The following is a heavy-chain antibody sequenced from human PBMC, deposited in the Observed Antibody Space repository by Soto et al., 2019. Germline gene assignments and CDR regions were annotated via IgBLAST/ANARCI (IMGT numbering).Heavy chain of an antibody. CDR1: GYSFSTYG. CDR2: ISGYNGDT. V-gene: IGHV1-18*01. CDR3: AKNGHPPYYYYGMDA. D-gene: IGHD2-8*01. J-gene: IGHJ6*02. Sequence: QGQLVQSGAEVKQPGASVKVSCKASGYSFSTYGISWVRQAPGQGLEWMGWISGYNGDTNYAQKFQGRVTMTIDTSTTTAYRQLRRLTYDNTAVYFCAKNGHPPYYYYGMDAWGQGTTVTVSS.